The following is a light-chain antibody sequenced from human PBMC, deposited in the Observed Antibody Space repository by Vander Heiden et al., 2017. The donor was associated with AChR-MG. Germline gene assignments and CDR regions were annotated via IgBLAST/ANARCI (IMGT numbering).Light chain of an antibody. CDR3: QQYGSSPPT. J-gene: IGKJ1*01. Sequence: EIVLTQSPGTLPLSPGERATLSCRARQSVTSSYLAWYQQKPGQSPRLLIYAASTRATGIPDRFSGHGSGTDFTLTISRLEPEDFAVYYCQQYGSSPPTFGQGTKVEIK. V-gene: IGKV3-20*01. CDR1: QSVTSSY. CDR2: AAS.